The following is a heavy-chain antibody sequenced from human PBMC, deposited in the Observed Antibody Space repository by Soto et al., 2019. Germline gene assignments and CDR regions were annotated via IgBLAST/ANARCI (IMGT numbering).Heavy chain of an antibody. CDR2: IYSGGST. CDR3: AKRGGYYYDSSGYHYYYYGMDV. V-gene: IGHV3-66*04. J-gene: IGHJ6*02. D-gene: IGHD3-22*01. CDR1: GFTVSSNY. Sequence: PGGSLRLSCAASGFTVSSNYMSWVRQAPGKGLEWVSVIYSGGSTYYADSVKGRFTISRDDSKNTLYLQMNSLRAEDTAVYYCAKRGGYYYDSSGYHYYYYGMDVWGQGTTVTVSS.